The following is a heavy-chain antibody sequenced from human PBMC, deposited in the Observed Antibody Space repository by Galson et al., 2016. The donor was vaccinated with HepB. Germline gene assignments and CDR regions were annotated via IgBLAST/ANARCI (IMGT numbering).Heavy chain of an antibody. D-gene: IGHD6-19*01. Sequence: SLRLSCAASGFVFSSFGMHWVRQAPGKGLEWVALISHDGSLTYYADSVKGRFTISRSNSKDTLYLQMNTLRVEDTAVYYCVAPLKPVAETSPDYWGRGTLVTVSS. V-gene: IGHV3-30*03. CDR3: VAPLKPVAETSPDY. J-gene: IGHJ4*02. CDR2: ISHDGSLT. CDR1: GFVFSSFG.